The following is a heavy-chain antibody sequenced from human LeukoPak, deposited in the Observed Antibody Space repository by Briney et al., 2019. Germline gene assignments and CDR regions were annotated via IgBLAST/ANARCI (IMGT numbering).Heavy chain of an antibody. V-gene: IGHV1-46*01. CDR2: INPGGGST. Sequence: ASVKVSCKSSGYTFTSYYMHWVRQAPGQGLEWMGIINPGGGSTSYAQKFQGRVTMTRDMSTSTVYMELSSLRSEDTAVYYCAKDRKGDYGDYPFDYWGQGTLVTVSS. D-gene: IGHD4-17*01. J-gene: IGHJ4*02. CDR3: AKDRKGDYGDYPFDY. CDR1: GYTFTSYY.